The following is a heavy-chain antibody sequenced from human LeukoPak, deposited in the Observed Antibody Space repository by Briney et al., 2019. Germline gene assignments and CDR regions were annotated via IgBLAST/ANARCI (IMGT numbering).Heavy chain of an antibody. Sequence: SETLSLTCTVSGGSIGSGTFYWGWIRQPPGEGLEWIATIYYTGSTYYNPSLKSRVTISVDTSKNQFSLKLSSVTAADTAVYYCARRTNTYFDYWGQGTLVSVSS. CDR3: ARRTNTYFDY. J-gene: IGHJ4*02. CDR1: GGSIGSGTFY. CDR2: IYYTGST. V-gene: IGHV4-39*01.